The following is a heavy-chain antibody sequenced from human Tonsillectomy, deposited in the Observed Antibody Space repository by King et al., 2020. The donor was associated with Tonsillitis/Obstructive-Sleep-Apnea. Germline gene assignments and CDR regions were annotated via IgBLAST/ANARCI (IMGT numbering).Heavy chain of an antibody. Sequence: LQLQESGSGLVKPSQTLSLTCAVSGGSISSGGYSWSWIRQPPGKGLEWIGYIYHSGSTYYNPSLKSRVTISVDRSKNQFSLKLSSVTAADTAVYYCARGSGMDVWGQGTTVTVSS. CDR1: GGSISSGGYS. CDR3: ARGSGMDV. J-gene: IGHJ6*02. V-gene: IGHV4-30-2*01. CDR2: IYHSGST.